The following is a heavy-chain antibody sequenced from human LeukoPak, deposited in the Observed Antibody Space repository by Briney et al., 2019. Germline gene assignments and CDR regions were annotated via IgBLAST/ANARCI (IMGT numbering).Heavy chain of an antibody. CDR1: GGSISSCY. J-gene: IGHJ2*01. CDR2: IYYSGST. CDR3: ARGRTDYGDYGAPYWYFDL. D-gene: IGHD4-17*01. V-gene: IGHV4-59*01. Sequence: SETLSLTCTVSGGSISSCYWSWIRQPPGKGLEWIGYIYYSGSTTYNPSLKSRVTISVDPSKNQFSLKLSSVTAADTAVYSCARGRTDYGDYGAPYWYFDLWGRGTLVTVSS.